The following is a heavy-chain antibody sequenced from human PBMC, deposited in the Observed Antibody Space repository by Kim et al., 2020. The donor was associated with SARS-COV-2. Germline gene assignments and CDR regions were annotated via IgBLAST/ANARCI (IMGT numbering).Heavy chain of an antibody. Sequence: GESLKISCKGSGYSFTSYWIGWVRQMPGKGLEWMGIIYPGDSDTRYSPSFQGQVTISADKSISTAYLQWSSRKASDTAMYYCAREYYYGSGPGRGIYYGMDVWGQGTTVTVSS. CDR1: GYSFTSYW. CDR2: IYPGDSDT. V-gene: IGHV5-51*01. J-gene: IGHJ6*02. CDR3: AREYYYGSGPGRGIYYGMDV. D-gene: IGHD3-10*01.